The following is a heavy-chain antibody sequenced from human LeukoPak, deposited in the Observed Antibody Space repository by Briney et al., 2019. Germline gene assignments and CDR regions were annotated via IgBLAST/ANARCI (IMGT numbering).Heavy chain of an antibody. J-gene: IGHJ4*02. CDR1: GFTFSSYE. D-gene: IGHD6-13*01. V-gene: IGHV3-48*03. Sequence: GGSLRLSCAASGFTFSSYEMNWVRQAPGKGLEWVSYISSSGSTIYYADSVKGRFTISRDNAKNSLYLQMNSLRAEDTAVYYCARIYSSSWYRGSSDYWGRGTLVTVSS. CDR3: ARIYSSSWYRGSSDY. CDR2: ISSSGSTI.